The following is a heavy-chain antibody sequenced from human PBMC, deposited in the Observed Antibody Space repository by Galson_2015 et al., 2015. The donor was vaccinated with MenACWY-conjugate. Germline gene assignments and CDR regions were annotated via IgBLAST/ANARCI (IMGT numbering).Heavy chain of an antibody. CDR1: GGIFSSYV. Sequence: SVKVSCKASGGIFSSYVITWVRQAPGQGLEWMGGIIPMFGTPNYAQKFQGRVTITADKSTSTAYMELSSLRSEDTAVYYWARSRYYYSEADVWGKGTTVTVSS. CDR2: IIPMFGTP. D-gene: IGHD3-10*01. V-gene: IGHV1-69*06. CDR3: ARSRYYYSEADV. J-gene: IGHJ6*04.